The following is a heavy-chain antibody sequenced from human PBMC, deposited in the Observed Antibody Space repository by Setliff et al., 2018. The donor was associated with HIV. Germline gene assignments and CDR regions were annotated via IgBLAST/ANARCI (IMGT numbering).Heavy chain of an antibody. Sequence: GGSLRLSCAASGFTFSNAWMSWVRQAPGKGLEWVGRIKSKTDGGTTDYAAPVKGRFTISRDDSKNTLYLQMNSLKTEDTAVYYCTTDRGHYYDSSGFDYWGQGTLVTVSS. J-gene: IGHJ4*02. CDR1: GFTFSNAW. V-gene: IGHV3-15*01. CDR3: TTDRGHYYDSSGFDY. D-gene: IGHD3-22*01. CDR2: IKSKTDGGTT.